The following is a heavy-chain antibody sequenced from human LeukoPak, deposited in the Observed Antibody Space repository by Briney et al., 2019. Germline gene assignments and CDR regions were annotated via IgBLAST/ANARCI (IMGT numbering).Heavy chain of an antibody. V-gene: IGHV1-3*01. CDR2: INAGNGNT. CDR3: ARSEYYYDSSGYY. Sequence: ASVKVSCTASGYTFTSYAMHWVRQAPGQRLEWMGWINAGNGNTKYSQKFQGRVTITRDTSASTAYMELSSLRSEDTAVYYCARSEYYYDSSGYYWGQGTLVTVSS. CDR1: GYTFTSYA. J-gene: IGHJ4*02. D-gene: IGHD3-22*01.